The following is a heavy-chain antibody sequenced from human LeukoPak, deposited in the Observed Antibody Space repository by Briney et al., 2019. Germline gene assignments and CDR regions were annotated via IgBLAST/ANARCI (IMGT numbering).Heavy chain of an antibody. Sequence: ASVKVSCRASGYTFTGYYMHWVRQAPGQGLEWMGWINPNSGGTNYAQKFQGRVTMTRDTSISTAHMELSRLRSDDTAVYYCARDLKPYYDFWSGSSGMDVWGQGTTVTVSS. CDR1: GYTFTGYY. CDR2: INPNSGGT. CDR3: ARDLKPYYDFWSGSSGMDV. D-gene: IGHD3-3*01. V-gene: IGHV1-2*02. J-gene: IGHJ6*02.